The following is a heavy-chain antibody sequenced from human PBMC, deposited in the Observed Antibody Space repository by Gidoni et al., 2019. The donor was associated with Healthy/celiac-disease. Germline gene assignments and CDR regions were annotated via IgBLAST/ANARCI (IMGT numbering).Heavy chain of an antibody. D-gene: IGHD3-3*01. CDR3: TSPWDDFWSGELRDYYYMDV. Sequence: EVQLVESGGGLVKPGGSLRLSCAASGFTFSNPWMSWVRQAPGKGLEWVGRIKSKTDCGTTDNAAPVKGRFTISRDDSKNTLYLQMNSLKTEDTAVYYCTSPWDDFWSGELRDYYYMDVWGKGTTVTVSS. J-gene: IGHJ6*03. CDR2: IKSKTDCGTT. V-gene: IGHV3-15*01. CDR1: GFTFSNPW.